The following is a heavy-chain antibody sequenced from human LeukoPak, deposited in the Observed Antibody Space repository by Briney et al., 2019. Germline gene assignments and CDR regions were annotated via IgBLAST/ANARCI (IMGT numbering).Heavy chain of an antibody. CDR2: IIPIFGTA. D-gene: IGHD2-15*01. J-gene: IGHJ5*02. CDR3: ARGHCSGGSCYRLYNWFDP. CDR1: GGTFSSYA. Sequence: GSSAKVSCKASGGTFSSYAISWVRQAPGQGLEWMGGIIPIFGTANYAQKFQGRVTITADKSTSTAYMELSSLRSEDTAVYYCARGHCSGGSCYRLYNWFDPWGQGTLVTVSS. V-gene: IGHV1-69*06.